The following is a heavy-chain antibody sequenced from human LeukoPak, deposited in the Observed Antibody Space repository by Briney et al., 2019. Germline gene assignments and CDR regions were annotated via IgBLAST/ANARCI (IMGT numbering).Heavy chain of an antibody. CDR2: ISYDGSNE. D-gene: IGHD3-22*01. Sequence: GGSLRLSCAASGVTFRSYAMHWVRQGPGKGLEWVAAISYDGSNEYYADSVKGRFTISRDNAKNSLYLQMNSLRAEDTAVYYCARYDSSGYCPFDYWGQGTLVTVSS. CDR1: GVTFRSYA. CDR3: ARYDSSGYCPFDY. J-gene: IGHJ4*02. V-gene: IGHV3-30*04.